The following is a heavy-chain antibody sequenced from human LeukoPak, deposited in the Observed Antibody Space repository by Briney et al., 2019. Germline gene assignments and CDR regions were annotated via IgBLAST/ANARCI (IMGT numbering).Heavy chain of an antibody. J-gene: IGHJ4*02. CDR2: IIPIFGTA. V-gene: IGHV1-69*13. Sequence: ASVKVSCKASGYTFTNYGISWVRQDPGQGLEWMGGIIPIFGTANYAQKFQGRVTITADESTSTAYMELSSLRTEDTALYYCAKSSGQVGSFDYWGQGTLVTVSS. CDR3: AKSSGQVGSFDY. CDR1: GYTFTNYG. D-gene: IGHD1-26*01.